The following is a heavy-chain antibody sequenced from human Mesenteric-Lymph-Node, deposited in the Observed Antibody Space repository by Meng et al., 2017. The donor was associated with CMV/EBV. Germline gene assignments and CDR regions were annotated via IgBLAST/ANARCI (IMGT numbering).Heavy chain of an antibody. J-gene: IGHJ4*02. CDR1: GFTFNSYW. D-gene: IGHD1-7*01. Sequence: GESLKISCAASGFTFNSYWMHWVRQTPGKGLVWVSRVNNDGSSTTYADSVKGRFTISRDNAKNTMYLQMNSLRVEDTAVYYCARDWGMAGTTGDYWGQGTLVTVSS. CDR3: ARDWGMAGTTGDY. V-gene: IGHV3-74*01. CDR2: VNNDGSST.